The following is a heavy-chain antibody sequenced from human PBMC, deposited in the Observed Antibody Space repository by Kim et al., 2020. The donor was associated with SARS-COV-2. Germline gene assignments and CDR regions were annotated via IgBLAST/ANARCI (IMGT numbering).Heavy chain of an antibody. CDR3: AKASVAGRFDY. J-gene: IGHJ4*02. V-gene: IGHV3-23*01. CDR2: T. Sequence: TYYADSVKGRFTISRDNSKNTLYLQMNSLRAEDTAVYYCAKASVAGRFDYWRPGNPGHRLL. D-gene: IGHD6-19*01.